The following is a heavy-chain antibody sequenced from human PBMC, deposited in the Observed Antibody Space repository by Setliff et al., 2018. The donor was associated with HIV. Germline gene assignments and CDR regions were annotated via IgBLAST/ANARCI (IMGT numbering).Heavy chain of an antibody. CDR3: AKDERSVTTY. V-gene: IGHV3-15*01. Sequence: GWSLRLSCAASGFTFSKFAMNWVRQAPGKGLEWVGRIKSKTAGGTTDYAAPVKGRFAISRDNSKETLFLQMNSLRAGDTAVYFCAKDERSVTTYWGQGTLVTVSS. CDR1: GFTFSKFA. J-gene: IGHJ4*02. CDR2: IKSKTAGGTT. D-gene: IGHD4-17*01.